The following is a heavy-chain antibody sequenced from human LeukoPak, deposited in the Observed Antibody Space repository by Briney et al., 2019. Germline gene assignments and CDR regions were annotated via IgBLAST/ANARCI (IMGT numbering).Heavy chain of an antibody. CDR1: GFAFSTYG. J-gene: IGHJ4*02. V-gene: IGHV3-30*18. CDR3: AKGSGSSGWNDLLGVVDY. CDR2: LSFDGSSE. D-gene: IGHD6-19*01. Sequence: GGSLRLSCAASGFAFSTYGIHWVRQAPGKGLEWVAVLSFDGSSEYYADSVKGRFTVSSDNSKNTLYLQMNSLRDEDTAVYYCAKGSGSSGWNDLLGVVDYWGQGTLVTVSS.